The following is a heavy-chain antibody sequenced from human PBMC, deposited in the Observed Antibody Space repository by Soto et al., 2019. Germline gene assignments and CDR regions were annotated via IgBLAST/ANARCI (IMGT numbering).Heavy chain of an antibody. J-gene: IGHJ6*02. Sequence: QLQLQESGPGLVKPSETLSLTCTVSGGSISSSSYYWGWIRQPPGKGLEWIGSIYYSGSTYYNPSLKSRVTISVDTSKNQFSLKLSSVTAADTAVYYCARRLAAAPFYYYYYGMDVWGQGTTVTVSS. CDR3: ARRLAAAPFYYYYYGMDV. CDR2: IYYSGST. D-gene: IGHD6-13*01. CDR1: GGSISSSSYY. V-gene: IGHV4-39*01.